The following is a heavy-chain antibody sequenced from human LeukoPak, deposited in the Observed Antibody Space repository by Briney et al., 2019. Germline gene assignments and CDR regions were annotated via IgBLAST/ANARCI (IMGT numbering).Heavy chain of an antibody. CDR3: ARDPVYDYSNYFDY. D-gene: IGHD4-11*01. CDR2: ISSSGSTI. V-gene: IGHV3-11*04. CDR1: GFTFSDYY. Sequence: GGSLRLSCAASGFTFSDYYMSWIRQAPGKGLEWVSYISSSGSTIYYADSVKGRFTISRDNVKNSLYLQMNSLRAEDTAVYYCARDPVYDYSNYFDYWGQGTLVTVSS. J-gene: IGHJ4*02.